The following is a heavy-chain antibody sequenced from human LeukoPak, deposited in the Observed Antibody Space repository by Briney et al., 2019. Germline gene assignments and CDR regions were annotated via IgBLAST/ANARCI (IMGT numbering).Heavy chain of an antibody. J-gene: IGHJ4*02. CDR2: IYYSGST. CDR1: GVSISSSSYY. V-gene: IGHV4-39*01. D-gene: IGHD6-13*01. CDR3: ARRAYSSSWYDY. Sequence: PSETLSLTCTVSGVSISSSSYYWGWIRQPPGKGLERIGSIYYSGSTYYNPSLKSRVTISVDTSKNQFSLKLSSMTAADTAVYYCARRAYSSSWYDYWGQGTLVTVSS.